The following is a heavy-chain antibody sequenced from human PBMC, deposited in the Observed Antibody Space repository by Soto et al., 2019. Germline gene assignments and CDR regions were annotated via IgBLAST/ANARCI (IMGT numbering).Heavy chain of an antibody. J-gene: IGHJ6*02. Sequence: SETLSLTCTVSGGSISSYYWSWIRQPPGKGLEWIGYIYYSGSTNYNPSLKSRVTISVDTSKNQFSLKLSSVTAADTAVYYCARDGLIYSNYRDYYYYGMDVWGQGTTVTVSS. CDR2: IYYSGST. V-gene: IGHV4-59*01. D-gene: IGHD4-4*01. CDR3: ARDGLIYSNYRDYYYYGMDV. CDR1: GGSISSYY.